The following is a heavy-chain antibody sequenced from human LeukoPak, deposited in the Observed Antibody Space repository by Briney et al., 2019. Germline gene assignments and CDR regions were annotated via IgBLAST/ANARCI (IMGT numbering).Heavy chain of an antibody. V-gene: IGHV3-23*01. CDR3: AKDRCSGGSCYSSFDY. J-gene: IGHJ4*02. CDR2: ISNSGGST. Sequence: GGSLRLSCAASGFTFSSYVMSWVRQAPGKGLEWVSSISNSGGSTYYADSVKGRFTISRDNSKNTLYLQMNSLRAEDTAVYYCAKDRCSGGSCYSSFDYWGQGTLVTVSS. D-gene: IGHD2-15*01. CDR1: GFTFSSYV.